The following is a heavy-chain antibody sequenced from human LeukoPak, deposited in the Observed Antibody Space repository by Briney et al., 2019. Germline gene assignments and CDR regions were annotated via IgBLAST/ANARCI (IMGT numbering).Heavy chain of an antibody. CDR2: INPSGGST. V-gene: IGHV1-46*01. Sequence: ASVKVSCKASGYTFTSYYMHWVRQAPGQGLEWMGIINPSGGSTSYAQKFQGRVTMTRDTSTSTVYMELSSLRSEDTAVYYCARDFLYDFWSALGPDYWGQGILVTVSS. CDR3: ARDFLYDFWSALGPDY. D-gene: IGHD3-3*01. J-gene: IGHJ4*02. CDR1: GYTFTSYY.